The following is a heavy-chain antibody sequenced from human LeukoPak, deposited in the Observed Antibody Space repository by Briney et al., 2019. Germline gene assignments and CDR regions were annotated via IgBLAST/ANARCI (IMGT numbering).Heavy chain of an antibody. D-gene: IGHD1-26*01. Sequence: GESLKISCEGSGHNFTNYWIGWVRQMPGKGLEWMGIIYPGDSDTIYSPSFHGQVTISADKSISTAYLQWSSLKASDTAMYYCARFSVGGTYYPNYWGQGTLVSVSS. CDR1: GHNFTNYW. CDR2: IYPGDSDT. V-gene: IGHV5-51*01. J-gene: IGHJ4*02. CDR3: ARFSVGGTYYPNY.